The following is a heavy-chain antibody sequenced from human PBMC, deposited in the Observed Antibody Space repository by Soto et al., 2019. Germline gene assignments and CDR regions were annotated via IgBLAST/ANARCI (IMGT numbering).Heavy chain of an antibody. CDR2: ISAYTGNT. D-gene: IGHD2-2*01. Sequence: ASVKVSCKASGYTFTDYGITWVRQAPGQGLEWMGWISAYTGNTNYAQKVQGRVTMSTDTSTSTAYLELRSLRSDDTAVYYCARGPESRSTAYFDYWGQGTLVTVSS. V-gene: IGHV1-18*01. J-gene: IGHJ4*02. CDR1: GYTFTDYG. CDR3: ARGPESRSTAYFDY.